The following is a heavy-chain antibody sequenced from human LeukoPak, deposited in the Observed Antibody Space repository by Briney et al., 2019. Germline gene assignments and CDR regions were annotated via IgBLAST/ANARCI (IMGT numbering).Heavy chain of an antibody. CDR3: ARDRDHDYGDYVSFDP. CDR1: GFTFSSYS. J-gene: IGHJ5*02. V-gene: IGHV3-21*01. D-gene: IGHD4-17*01. Sequence: AGGSLRLSCAASGFTFSSYSMNWVRQAPGKGPEWVSSISSSSSYIYYADSVKGRFTISRDNAKNSLYLQMNSLRAEDTAVYYCARDRDHDYGDYVSFDPWGQGTLVTVSS. CDR2: ISSSSSYI.